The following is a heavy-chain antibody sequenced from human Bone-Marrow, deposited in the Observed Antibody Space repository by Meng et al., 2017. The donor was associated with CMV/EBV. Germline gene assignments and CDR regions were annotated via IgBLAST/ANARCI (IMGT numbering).Heavy chain of an antibody. CDR3: ARHNLEFGELLKNWFDP. V-gene: IGHV4-39*07. CDR1: GGSISSSRYY. CDR2: IYYSGST. D-gene: IGHD3-10*01. J-gene: IGHJ5*02. Sequence: SETLSLTCTVSGGSISSSRYYWGWSRQPPGKGLEWIGTIYYSGSTYYNPSLKSRVTISVDTSKNQFSLKPSSVTAADTDLYDCARHNLEFGELLKNWFDPWGQGTLVTVSS.